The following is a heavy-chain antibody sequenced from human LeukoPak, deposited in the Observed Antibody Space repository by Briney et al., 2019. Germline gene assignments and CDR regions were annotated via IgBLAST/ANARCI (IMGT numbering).Heavy chain of an antibody. CDR3: ARDKGSGRGYFDY. Sequence: SETLSLTCAVSGGSISSGGYSWSWIRQPPGKGLEWIGYIYHSGSTYYNPSLKSRVTISVDRSKNQFSLKPSSVTAADTAVYYCARDKGSGRGYFDYWGQGTLVTVSS. J-gene: IGHJ4*02. CDR1: GGSISSGGYS. D-gene: IGHD6-19*01. V-gene: IGHV4-30-2*01. CDR2: IYHSGST.